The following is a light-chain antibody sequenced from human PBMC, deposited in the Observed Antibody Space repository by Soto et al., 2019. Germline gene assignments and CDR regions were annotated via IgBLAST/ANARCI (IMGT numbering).Light chain of an antibody. J-gene: IGKJ2*01. Sequence: DIVMTQSPDSLAVSLGERATINCKSSQSVLHSSNNKNYLTWYQQKAGQPPKLLIYWAFIRESGVPDRFSGSGSGTDFTLTSTNLQAEDVAVYYCQQYYTTPYTFGQGTKLEI. CDR1: QSVLHSSNNKNY. V-gene: IGKV4-1*01. CDR2: WAF. CDR3: QQYYTTPYT.